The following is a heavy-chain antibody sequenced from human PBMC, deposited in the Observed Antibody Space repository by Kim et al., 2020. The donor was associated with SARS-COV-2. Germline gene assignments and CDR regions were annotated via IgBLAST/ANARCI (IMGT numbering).Heavy chain of an antibody. J-gene: IGHJ6*02. D-gene: IGHD6-19*01. Sequence: GGSLRLSCAASGFTFSSYSMNWVRQAPGKGLEWVSSISSSSSYIYYADSVKGRFTISRDNAKNSLYLQMNSLRAEDTAVYYCAREESVIAVAGYYYYGMDVWGQGTTVTVSS. CDR2: ISSSSSYI. CDR3: AREESVIAVAGYYYYGMDV. V-gene: IGHV3-21*01. CDR1: GFTFSSYS.